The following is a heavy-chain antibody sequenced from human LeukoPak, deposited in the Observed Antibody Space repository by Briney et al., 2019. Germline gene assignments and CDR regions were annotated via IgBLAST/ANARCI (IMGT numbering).Heavy chain of an antibody. CDR2: VSNSSSTI. Sequence: PGGSLRLSCAASGFTFGIYSMNWVRQAPGKGLEWVSYVSNSSSTIYYADSVKGRFTISRDNAKNSLYLQMNSLRAEDTAVYYCARGVRRFLEWVSMDVWGKGTTVTVSS. CDR1: GFTFGIYS. D-gene: IGHD3-3*01. V-gene: IGHV3-48*01. J-gene: IGHJ6*03. CDR3: ARGVRRFLEWVSMDV.